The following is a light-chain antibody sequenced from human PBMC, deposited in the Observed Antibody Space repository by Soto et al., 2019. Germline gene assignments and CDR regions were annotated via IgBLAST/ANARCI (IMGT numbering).Light chain of an antibody. J-gene: IGKJ4*01. V-gene: IGKV3-15*01. CDR1: QSVAGN. Sequence: EIVMTQSPATLSVSPGEGATLSCWASQSVAGNLAWYQQKPGQAPRLLIYGAFTRATGIPVTFSGSGSGTEFTLTISSLQSEDFAVYYCQQYNKWPLTFGGGTKVEIK. CDR3: QQYNKWPLT. CDR2: GAF.